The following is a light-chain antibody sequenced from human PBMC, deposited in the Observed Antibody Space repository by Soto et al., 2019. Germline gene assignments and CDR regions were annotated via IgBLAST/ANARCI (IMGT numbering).Light chain of an antibody. V-gene: IGKV1-5*03. CDR3: QHYNDYSRM. Sequence: DIQMTQSPSTLSASIGDRVTITCRTSQSVDSWLAWYQEKPGKAPKLLIYKASSLQTGVPPRFSGRGSGTEFTLTISSLQPDEFATYYCQHYNDYSRMFGQGTKVEIK. CDR1: QSVDSW. J-gene: IGKJ1*01. CDR2: KAS.